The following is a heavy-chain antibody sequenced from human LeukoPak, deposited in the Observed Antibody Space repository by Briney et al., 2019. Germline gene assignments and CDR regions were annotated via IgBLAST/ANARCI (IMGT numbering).Heavy chain of an antibody. CDR3: ARDFQGGPNDP. CDR2: ISLSGGT. J-gene: IGHJ5*02. Sequence: SQTLSLTCTVSGGSISSGDYYWSWIRQPPGQGLEWIGYISLSGGTYHNPSLKSRASISLDTSRSQFSLKLSSVGAADTAVYYCARDFQGGPNDPWGQGALVTVSS. V-gene: IGHV4-30-4*01. CDR1: GGSISSGDYY. D-gene: IGHD2-15*01.